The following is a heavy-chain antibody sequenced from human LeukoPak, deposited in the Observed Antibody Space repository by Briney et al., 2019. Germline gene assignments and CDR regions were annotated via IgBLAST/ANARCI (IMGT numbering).Heavy chain of an antibody. D-gene: IGHD3-10*01. CDR2: IYYSGST. Sequence: SETLSLTCTVPGGSISSYYWSCIRPPPGKGLEGVGYIYYSGSTNYRPSLKSRVSISVDKSKNQYSLKLSSVTAADTGVYYCARDGSGSHLFDYWGQGTLVTVSS. CDR1: GGSISSYY. J-gene: IGHJ4*02. V-gene: IGHV4-59*01. CDR3: ARDGSGSHLFDY.